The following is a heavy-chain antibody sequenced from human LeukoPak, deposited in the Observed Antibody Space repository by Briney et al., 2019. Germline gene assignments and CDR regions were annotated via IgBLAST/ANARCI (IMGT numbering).Heavy chain of an antibody. Sequence: GGTLRLSCAASGFTFTSYYMAWVRQAPGKGLEWVSSISGSGSSTYYADSVKGRFTISRDSSKTTLYLQMNSLRAEDTAVYFCARGGYDSGSYYKGPLYYFDYWGQGTLVTVSS. V-gene: IGHV3-23*01. D-gene: IGHD3-10*01. CDR3: ARGGYDSGSYYKGPLYYFDY. CDR1: GFTFTSYY. CDR2: ISGSGSST. J-gene: IGHJ4*02.